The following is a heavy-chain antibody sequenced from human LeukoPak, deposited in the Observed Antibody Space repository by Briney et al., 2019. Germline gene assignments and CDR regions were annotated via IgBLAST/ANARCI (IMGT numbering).Heavy chain of an antibody. D-gene: IGHD2-15*01. V-gene: IGHV5-51*01. Sequence: GESLKTSRKGSGYSFTSYWIGWVRQIPRKGPEGMVIIYHGDSDTRHSPSFQGQVTISADKSISTAYLQWSSLKALDTAMYYCARRTGRYCSGGSCYSWVEGGWFDPWGQGTLVTVSS. J-gene: IGHJ5*02. CDR3: ARRTGRYCSGGSCYSWVEGGWFDP. CDR2: IYHGDSDT. CDR1: GYSFTSYW.